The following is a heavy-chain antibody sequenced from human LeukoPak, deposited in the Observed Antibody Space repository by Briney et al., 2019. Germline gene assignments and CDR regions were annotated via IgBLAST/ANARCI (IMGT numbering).Heavy chain of an antibody. D-gene: IGHD6-19*01. Sequence: ASVKVSCKASGYTFTSYDINWVRQATGQGLEWMGWMNPNSGNTGYAQEFQGRVTITRDTSASTAYMELSSLRSEDMAVYYCARDYSSGVSGWFDPWGQGTLVTVSS. CDR3: ARDYSSGVSGWFDP. CDR2: MNPNSGNT. J-gene: IGHJ5*02. V-gene: IGHV1-8*03. CDR1: GYTFTSYD.